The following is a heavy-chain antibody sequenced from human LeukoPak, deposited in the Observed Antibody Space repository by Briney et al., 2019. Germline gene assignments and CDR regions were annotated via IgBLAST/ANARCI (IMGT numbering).Heavy chain of an antibody. J-gene: IGHJ4*02. CDR2: ISSDGSNK. CDR3: ARGTTHPYYYDSSGLDY. D-gene: IGHD3-22*01. CDR1: GFTFSNYA. V-gene: IGHV3-30*03. Sequence: PGRSLRLSCAASGFTFSNYAMHWVRQAPGKGLEWVAVISSDGSNKYYTDSVKDRFTISRDNSKNTLYLQMNSLRAEDTAVYYCARGTTHPYYYDSSGLDYWGQGTLVTVSS.